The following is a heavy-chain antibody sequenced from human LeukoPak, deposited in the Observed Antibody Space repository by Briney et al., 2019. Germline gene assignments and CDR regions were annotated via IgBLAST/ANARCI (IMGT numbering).Heavy chain of an antibody. Sequence: PSETLSLTCTVSGGSISSYYWSWIRQPAGKGLEWIGRIYTSGSTNYNPSLKSRVTMSVDTSKNQFSLKLSSVTAADTAVYYCARGVRGVILNDYYYYMDVWGKGTTVTISS. J-gene: IGHJ6*03. V-gene: IGHV4-4*07. CDR2: IYTSGST. D-gene: IGHD3-10*01. CDR3: ARGVRGVILNDYYYYMDV. CDR1: GGSISSYY.